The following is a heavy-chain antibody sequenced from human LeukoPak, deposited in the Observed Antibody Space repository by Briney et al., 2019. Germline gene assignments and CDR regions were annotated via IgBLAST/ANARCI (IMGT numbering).Heavy chain of an antibody. CDR3: TRDGGSYSHLDN. Sequence: PGGSLRLSCAASGFTFSDCAIHWVRQASGKGLEWIGLIDSKTKHYATAYGVSVKGRFTISRDESSTAYLQMHSLETADTAVYYCTRDGGSYSHLDNWGHGTLVTVSS. CDR1: GFTFSDCA. D-gene: IGHD1-26*01. J-gene: IGHJ4*01. V-gene: IGHV3-73*01. CDR2: IDSKTKHYAT.